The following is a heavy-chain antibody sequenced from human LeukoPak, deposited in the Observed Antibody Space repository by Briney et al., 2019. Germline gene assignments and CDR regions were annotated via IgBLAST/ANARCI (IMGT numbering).Heavy chain of an antibody. CDR3: ARVDPSSSSQALDY. Sequence: SVKVSCKASGGTFSSYAISWVRQAPGQGLEWMGGIIPMFATGSYAQRFQGRITITTDESTTTVYMELNSLRSDDTAVYYCARVDPSSSSQALDYWGQGTLVTVSS. CDR1: GGTFSSYA. J-gene: IGHJ4*02. V-gene: IGHV1-69*05. CDR2: IIPMFATG. D-gene: IGHD6-6*01.